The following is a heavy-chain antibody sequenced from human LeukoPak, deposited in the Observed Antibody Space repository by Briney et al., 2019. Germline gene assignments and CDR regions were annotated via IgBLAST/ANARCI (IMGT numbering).Heavy chain of an antibody. J-gene: IGHJ4*02. CDR3: ASYPATGAYFDY. CDR1: GFTLSSYW. CDR2: TNEDGSYA. Sequence: GGSLRLSCAASGFTLSSYWVHWVRQPPGKGLMWLSRTNEDGSYAEFADSVKGRFTISRDNSRNTLYLQMNSLRAEDTAVYYCASYPATGAYFDYWGQGTLVTVSS. V-gene: IGHV3-74*03. D-gene: IGHD6-25*01.